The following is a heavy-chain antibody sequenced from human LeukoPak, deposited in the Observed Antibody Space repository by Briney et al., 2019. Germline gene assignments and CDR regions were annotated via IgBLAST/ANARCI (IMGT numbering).Heavy chain of an antibody. CDR1: GFTFSSYS. Sequence: SGGSLRLSCAASGFTFSSYSMNWVRQAPGKGLEWVSSISSSSSYIYYADSVKGRFTISRDNAKNSLYLQMNSLRAEDTALYYCAKDTYLALKGYFDYWGQGTLVTVSS. CDR2: ISSSSSYI. V-gene: IGHV3-21*04. CDR3: AKDTYLALKGYFDY. J-gene: IGHJ4*02. D-gene: IGHD3-16*01.